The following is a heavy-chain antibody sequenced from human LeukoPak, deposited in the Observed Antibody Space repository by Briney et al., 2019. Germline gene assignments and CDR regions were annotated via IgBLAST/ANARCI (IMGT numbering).Heavy chain of an antibody. CDR1: GGSISSYY. V-gene: IGHV4-4*07. CDR3: ARVANYYDSSGYSTVFGY. CDR2: IYTSGST. D-gene: IGHD3-22*01. Sequence: PSETLSLTCTVSGGSISSYYWSWIRQPAGKGLEWIGRIYTSGSTNYNPSLKSRVTMSVDTSKNQFSLKLSSVTAADTAVYYCARVANYYDSSGYSTVFGYWGQGTLVTVSS. J-gene: IGHJ4*02.